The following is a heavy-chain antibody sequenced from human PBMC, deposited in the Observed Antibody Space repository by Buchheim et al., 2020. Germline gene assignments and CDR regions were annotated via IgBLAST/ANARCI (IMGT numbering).Heavy chain of an antibody. J-gene: IGHJ4*02. Sequence: QVQLVESGGGVVQPGRSLRLSCAASGFTFSSYGMHWVRQAPGKGLEWVAVIWYDGSTKYYADSVKGRFTISRDNSKNTLYLQMNSLRAEDTAVYYCARDRVGYSSSYCLFDYWGQGTL. D-gene: IGHD6-6*01. CDR2: IWYDGSTK. CDR3: ARDRVGYSSSYCLFDY. V-gene: IGHV3-33*01. CDR1: GFTFSSYG.